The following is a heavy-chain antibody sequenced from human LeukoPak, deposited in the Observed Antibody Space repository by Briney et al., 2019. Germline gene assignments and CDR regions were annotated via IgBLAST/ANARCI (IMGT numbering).Heavy chain of an antibody. V-gene: IGHV1-2*02. J-gene: IGHJ4*02. CDR1: GYTFTGYY. Sequence: ASVKVSCKASGYTFTGYYMHWVRQAPGQGLEWMGWINPNSGGANYAQKFQGRVTMTRDTSISTAYMELSRLRSDDTAVYYCATGIVATTASDYWGQGTLVTVSS. D-gene: IGHD5-12*01. CDR3: ATGIVATTASDY. CDR2: INPNSGGA.